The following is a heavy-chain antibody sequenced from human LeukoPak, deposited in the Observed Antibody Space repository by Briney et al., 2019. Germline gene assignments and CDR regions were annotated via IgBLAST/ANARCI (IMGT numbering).Heavy chain of an antibody. J-gene: IGHJ4*02. CDR1: GFTFSSYA. CDR2: ISYDGSNK. D-gene: IGHD1-26*01. V-gene: IGHV3-30-3*01. Sequence: GGSLRLSCAASGFTFSSYAMHWVRQAPGKGLEWVAVISYDGSNKYYADSVKGRFTISRDNSKNTLYLQMNSLRAEDTAVYYCARDPETVGAIPFFDYWGQGTLVTVSS. CDR3: ARDPETVGAIPFFDY.